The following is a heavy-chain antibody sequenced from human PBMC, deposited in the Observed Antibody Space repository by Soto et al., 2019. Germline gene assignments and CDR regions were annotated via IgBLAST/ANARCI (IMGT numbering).Heavy chain of an antibody. J-gene: IGHJ6*02. V-gene: IGHV3-74*01. CDR1: GFTFSSYW. D-gene: IGHD2-2*01. CDR3: ARGSLVREVEVVPAARDYYYGMDV. CDR2: INSDGSST. Sequence: PGGSLRLSCAASGFTFSSYWMHWFRQAPGKGLVWVSRINSDGSSTSYADSVKGRFTISRDNAKNTLYLQMNSLRAEDTAVYYCARGSLVREVEVVPAARDYYYGMDVWGQGPTVTVSS.